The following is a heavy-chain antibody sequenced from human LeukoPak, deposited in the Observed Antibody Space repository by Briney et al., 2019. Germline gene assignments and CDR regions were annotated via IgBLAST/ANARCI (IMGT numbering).Heavy chain of an antibody. V-gene: IGHV3-48*01. CDR2: ISSSSTI. J-gene: IGHJ4*02. CDR1: GFTFSSYG. Sequence: GGSLRLSCAASGFTFSSYGMTWVRQAPGKGLEWVSYISSSSTIYYADSVKGRSTISRDNAKNSLYLQMNSLRAEDTAVYYCARVRYYDSSGYPTGDYWGQGTLVTVSS. CDR3: ARVRYYDSSGYPTGDY. D-gene: IGHD3-22*01.